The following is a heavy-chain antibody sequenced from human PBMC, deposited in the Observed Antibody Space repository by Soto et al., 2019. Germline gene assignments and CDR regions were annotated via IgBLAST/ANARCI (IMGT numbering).Heavy chain of an antibody. J-gene: IGHJ4*02. Sequence: QVQLQESGPGLVKPSETLSLTCTVSGGSISSYYWSWIRQPPGKGLEWIGYIYYSGSTNYNPSLKSRVTISVDTSKNQFSLKLSSVTAADTAVYYCARLWGWLGDYWGQGTLVTVSS. CDR2: IYYSGST. CDR3: ARLWGWLGDY. V-gene: IGHV4-59*08. CDR1: GGSISSYY. D-gene: IGHD3-3*01.